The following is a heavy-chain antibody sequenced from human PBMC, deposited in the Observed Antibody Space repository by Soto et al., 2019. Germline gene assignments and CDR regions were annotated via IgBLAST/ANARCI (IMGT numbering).Heavy chain of an antibody. CDR1: GGPISGGGYY. CDR3: AGVGYGYYCGMSVFGY. J-gene: IGHJ4*02. CDR2: IYYSGST. D-gene: IGHD4-17*01. V-gene: IGHV4-31*03. Sequence: QVHLQESGPGLVKPSQTLSLTCTVSGGPISGGGYYWSWIRQQPGKGLEWIGYIYYSGSTYYHPYFKSRVTRSVDTSKHQFPLKLGSVTAADTAVSYCAGVGYGYYCGMSVFGYWGQGTRVTASS.